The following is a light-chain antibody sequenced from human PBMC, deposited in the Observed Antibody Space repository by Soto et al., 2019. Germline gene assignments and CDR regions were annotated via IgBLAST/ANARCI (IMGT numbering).Light chain of an antibody. J-gene: IGKJ3*01. CDR3: QQYYSPPVT. CDR1: QSVLYSSNNKNH. Sequence: DIVMTQSPDSLAVSLGERATINCKSSQSVLYSSNNKNHLAWYQQKPGQPPKLLIYWASTRESGVPDRFSGRGSGTDFPLTISTLQAEDVAVYYCQQYYSPPVTFGPGTKVDIK. V-gene: IGKV4-1*01. CDR2: WAS.